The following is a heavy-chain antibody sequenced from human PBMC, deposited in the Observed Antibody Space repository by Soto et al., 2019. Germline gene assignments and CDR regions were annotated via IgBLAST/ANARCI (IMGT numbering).Heavy chain of an antibody. CDR2: IIPIFGTA. CDR3: ARDRPKYCSSTSCYHYYYYGMDV. V-gene: IGHV1-69*01. J-gene: IGHJ6*02. Sequence: HVQLVQSGAEVKKPGSSVKVSCKASGGTFSSYAISWVRQAPGQGLEWMGGIIPIFGTANYAQQFQGRVTITADESTSTAYMELSNLRSEDTAVYYCARDRPKYCSSTSCYHYYYYGMDVWGQGTTVTVSS. CDR1: GGTFSSYA. D-gene: IGHD2-2*01.